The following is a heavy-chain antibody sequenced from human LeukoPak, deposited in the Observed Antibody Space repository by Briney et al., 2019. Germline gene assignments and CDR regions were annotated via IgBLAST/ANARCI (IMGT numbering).Heavy chain of an antibody. V-gene: IGHV1-2*02. CDR1: GYTFSGYY. CDR3: ARAATAGQKIDY. D-gene: IGHD1-26*01. J-gene: IGHJ4*02. Sequence: GASVKVSCKASGYTFSGYYMHWVRQAPGQGLEWMGWINPNSGGTNYAQKLQGRVTMTTDTSTSTAYMELRSLRSDDTAVYYCARAATAGQKIDYWGQGTLVTVSS. CDR2: INPNSGGT.